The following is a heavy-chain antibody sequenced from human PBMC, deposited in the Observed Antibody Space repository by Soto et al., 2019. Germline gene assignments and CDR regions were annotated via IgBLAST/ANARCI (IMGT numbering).Heavy chain of an antibody. V-gene: IGHV3-23*01. CDR3: APHVSCSGGSCQYDAFAI. CDR1: GFTVSSHA. J-gene: IGHJ3*02. Sequence: EVQVLESGGGLVQPGGSLRLSCEGSGFTVSSHAMTWIRQAPGKGPEWVSTITADGGTYYADSVKGRFAMSRDTSESTLYLQMNRLGAEDTDVYYCAPHVSCSGGSCQYDAFAIRGQGTMVTVSS. CDR2: ITADGGT. D-gene: IGHD2-15*01.